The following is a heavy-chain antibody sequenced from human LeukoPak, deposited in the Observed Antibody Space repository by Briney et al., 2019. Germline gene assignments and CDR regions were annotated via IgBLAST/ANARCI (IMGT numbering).Heavy chain of an antibody. Sequence: SETLSLTCTVSGGSISSSTYYWGWIRQPPGKGLEWIGTIYYSGTTYYNPSLKSRVTISIDTSTNQFSLKLSSVTAADTAVYYCARDHSRSPEYHFDYWGQGTLVTVSS. D-gene: IGHD6-6*01. V-gene: IGHV4-39*07. J-gene: IGHJ4*02. CDR3: ARDHSRSPEYHFDY. CDR2: IYYSGTT. CDR1: GGSISSSTYY.